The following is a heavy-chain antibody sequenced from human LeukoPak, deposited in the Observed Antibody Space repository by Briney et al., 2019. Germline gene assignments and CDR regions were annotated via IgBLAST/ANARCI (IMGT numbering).Heavy chain of an antibody. J-gene: IGHJ6*02. V-gene: IGHV4-39*07. CDR2: IYYSGST. CDR3: ARDGGTAQTNQPYYYYGMDV. Sequence: PSETLSLTCTVSGGSISSSSYYWGWIRQPPGKGLEWIGSIYYSGSTYYNPSLKSRVTISVDTSKNQFSLKLSSVTAADTAVYYCARDGGTAQTNQPYYYYGMDVWGQGTTVTVSS. CDR1: GGSISSSSYY. D-gene: IGHD3-16*01.